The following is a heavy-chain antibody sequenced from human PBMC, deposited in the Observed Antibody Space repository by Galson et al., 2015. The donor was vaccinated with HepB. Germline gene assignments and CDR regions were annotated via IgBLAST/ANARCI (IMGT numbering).Heavy chain of an antibody. J-gene: IGHJ4*02. V-gene: IGHV3-7*01. CDR1: GFTFSGYW. CDR2: IKEDGSEK. D-gene: IGHD2-21*02. Sequence: SLRLSCAASGFTFSGYWMSWVRQAPGKGLEWVANIKEDGSEKNYVDSLKGRFTISRDNAKNSLYLQMNSLRVEDTAVYYCARGGSDKDYWGQGTLVTVSS. CDR3: ARGGSDKDY.